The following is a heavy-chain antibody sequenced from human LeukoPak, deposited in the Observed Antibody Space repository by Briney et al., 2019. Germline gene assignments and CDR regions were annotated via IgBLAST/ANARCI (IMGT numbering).Heavy chain of an antibody. CDR2: ISYDGTNQ. D-gene: IGHD3-16*01. CDR1: GFTFSRYS. J-gene: IGHJ4*02. Sequence: GGSLRLSCAASGFTFSRYSLHWVRQAPGKGLEWVAVISYDGTNQYYADSVKGRFTISRDNAKNSLYLQMNSLRAEDTAVYYCARAPYGDNGYTAEVADYWGQGTLVTVSS. CDR3: ARAPYGDNGYTAEVADY. V-gene: IGHV3-30*04.